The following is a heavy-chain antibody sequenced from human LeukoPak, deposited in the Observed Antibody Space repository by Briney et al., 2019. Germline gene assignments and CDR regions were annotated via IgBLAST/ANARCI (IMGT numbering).Heavy chain of an antibody. CDR2: MSSNGGTT. D-gene: IGHD1-26*01. CDR3: ARVGVVGPFDY. V-gene: IGHV3-64*01. CDR1: GFTFSSYA. J-gene: IGHJ4*02. Sequence: QPGGSLRLSCVASGFTFSSYAMSWVRQAPGKGVEYVSAMSSNGGTTDYANSVKGRFTISRDNSKNTLYLEMGSLRAEDMAVYYCARVGVVGPFDYWGQGTLVTVSS.